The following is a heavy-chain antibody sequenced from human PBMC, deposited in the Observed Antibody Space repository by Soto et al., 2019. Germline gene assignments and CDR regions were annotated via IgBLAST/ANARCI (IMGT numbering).Heavy chain of an antibody. CDR1: GFTFSSYA. CDR2: ISGSGGST. V-gene: IGHV3-23*01. Sequence: GGSLRLSCAASGFTFSSYAMSWVRQAPGKGLEWVSAISGSGGSTYYADSVKDRFTISRDNSKNTLYLQMNSLRAEDTAVYYCAKWIPLYYYDSSGYFDYWGQGTLVTVS. CDR3: AKWIPLYYYDSSGYFDY. D-gene: IGHD3-22*01. J-gene: IGHJ4*02.